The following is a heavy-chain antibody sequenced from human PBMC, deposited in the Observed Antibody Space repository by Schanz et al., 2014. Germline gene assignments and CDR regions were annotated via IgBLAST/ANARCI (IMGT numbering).Heavy chain of an antibody. CDR1: GFIFRTYG. CDR3: TRDRGALINHNDALDL. V-gene: IGHV3-30*02. Sequence: QVHLVESGGGVVQPGGSLRLSCAASGFIFRTYGMHWVRQAPGKGLEWVAFIHYDGTYKYYADSVKGRFTISRDNSENTLYLQMISLRAEDTAVYYCTRDRGALINHNDALDLWGQGTMVSVSS. CDR2: IHYDGTYK. D-gene: IGHD3-16*01. J-gene: IGHJ3*01.